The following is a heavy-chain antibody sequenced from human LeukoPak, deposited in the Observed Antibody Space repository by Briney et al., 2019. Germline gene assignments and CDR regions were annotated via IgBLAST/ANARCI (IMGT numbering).Heavy chain of an antibody. Sequence: SETLSLTCNVSGGSINNYFWSLIRQPAGKRLEWIGRISTSGSTNYNPSLKSPVTMSIDTSKNQYSLKVTSVTDADTAVYYCAIDPNNNSPFDYWGEGILVTVSS. CDR3: AIDPNNNSPFDY. CDR2: ISTSGST. CDR1: GGSINNYF. V-gene: IGHV4-4*07. D-gene: IGHD4-23*01. J-gene: IGHJ4*02.